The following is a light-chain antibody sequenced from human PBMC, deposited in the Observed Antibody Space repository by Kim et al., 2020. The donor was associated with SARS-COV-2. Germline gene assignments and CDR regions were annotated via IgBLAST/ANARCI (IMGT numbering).Light chain of an antibody. J-gene: IGLJ2*01. V-gene: IGLV1-51*01. CDR3: AIWDPSLGAVL. Sequence: QSVLTQPPSVSAAPGEMVTISCSGSSPNFGDILVSWYQRLPGAAPKLLIYDNSQRPSGIPDRFSGSRSGTSATLGITGLQTGDEADYFCAIWDPSLGAVLFGGGTQLTVL. CDR2: DNS. CDR1: SPNFGDIL.